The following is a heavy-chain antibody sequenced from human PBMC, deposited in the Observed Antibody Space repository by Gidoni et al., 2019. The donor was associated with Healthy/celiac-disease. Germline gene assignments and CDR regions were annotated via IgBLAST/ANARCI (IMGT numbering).Heavy chain of an antibody. D-gene: IGHD2-2*01. CDR2: IWYDGSNK. Sequence: QVQLVESGGGVVQPGRSLRLSCAASGFTFSRYGMHWVRQAPGKGLEWVAVIWYDGSNKYYADSVKGRFTISRDNSKNTLYLQMNSLRAEDTAVYYCARDEGSEDIVVVPAARGGMDVWGQGTTVTVSS. J-gene: IGHJ6*02. CDR3: ARDEGSEDIVVVPAARGGMDV. V-gene: IGHV3-33*01. CDR1: GFTFSRYG.